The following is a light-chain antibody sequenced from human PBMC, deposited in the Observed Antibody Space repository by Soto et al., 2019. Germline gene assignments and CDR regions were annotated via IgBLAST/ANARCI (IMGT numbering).Light chain of an antibody. CDR2: DTS. CDR1: QSVASY. Sequence: EIVLTQSPATLSLSPGERATLSCRASQSVASYLAWYQQKPGQAPTLLIYDTSNRATGIPARFSGSGFGTDFTLTISSLEPEDFAVYYCQQRKSWPLTFGGGTKVDIK. J-gene: IGKJ4*01. CDR3: QQRKSWPLT. V-gene: IGKV3-11*01.